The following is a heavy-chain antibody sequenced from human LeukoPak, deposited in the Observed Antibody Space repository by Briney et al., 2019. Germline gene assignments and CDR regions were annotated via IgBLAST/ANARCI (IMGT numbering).Heavy chain of an antibody. J-gene: IGHJ4*02. Sequence: AAVKVSCKASGYTFTSYYMHWVRQAPVQGLEWMGIINPSGGSTSYAQKFQGRVTMTEDTSTDTAYMELSSLRSEDTAVYYCATGLDSSGYPMYYFDYWGQGTLVTVSS. V-gene: IGHV1-46*01. CDR2: INPSGGST. D-gene: IGHD3-22*01. CDR1: GYTFTSYY. CDR3: ATGLDSSGYPMYYFDY.